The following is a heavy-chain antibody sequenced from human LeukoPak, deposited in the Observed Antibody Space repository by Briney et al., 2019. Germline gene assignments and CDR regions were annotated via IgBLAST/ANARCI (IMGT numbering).Heavy chain of an antibody. D-gene: IGHD5-18*01. CDR3: AVGEYSYGFPFDY. Sequence: ASVKVSRKASGYTFTSYDINWVRQATGQGLEWMGWMNPNSGNTGYAQKFQGRVTMTRNTSISTAYMELSSLRSEDTAVYYCAVGEYSYGFPFDYWGQGTLVTVSS. CDR1: GYTFTSYD. J-gene: IGHJ4*02. CDR2: MNPNSGNT. V-gene: IGHV1-8*01.